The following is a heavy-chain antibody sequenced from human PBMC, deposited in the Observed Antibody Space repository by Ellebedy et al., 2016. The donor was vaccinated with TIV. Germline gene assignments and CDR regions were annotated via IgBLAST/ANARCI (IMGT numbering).Heavy chain of an antibody. D-gene: IGHD2-15*01. CDR3: VRGCSVSCYYYWALDV. CDR1: GGSISSYY. V-gene: IGHV4-59*08. J-gene: IGHJ6*02. Sequence: SETLSLTCAVSGGSISSYYWSWIRQPPGKGLEWIVYIYYSGSTNYNPSLKSQVTISADTSKNQFSLRLSSVTATDSGVYYCVRGCSVSCYYYWALDVWGQGTTVTVSS. CDR2: IYYSGST.